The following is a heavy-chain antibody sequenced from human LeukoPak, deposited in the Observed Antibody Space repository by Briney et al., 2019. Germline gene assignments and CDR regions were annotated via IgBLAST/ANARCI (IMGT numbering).Heavy chain of an antibody. CDR1: GFTFSSYA. CDR2: ISCSGGST. J-gene: IGHJ3*02. CDR3: AKKEPRDYVWGSYAAFDI. Sequence: LAGGSLTLSCAASGFTFSSYAMSWVRQAPGKGLEWVSAISCSGGSTYYADSVKGRFTISRDNSKNTLYLQMNSLRAEDTAVYYCAKKEPRDYVWGSYAAFDIWGQRTMVTVSS. V-gene: IGHV3-23*01. D-gene: IGHD3-16*01.